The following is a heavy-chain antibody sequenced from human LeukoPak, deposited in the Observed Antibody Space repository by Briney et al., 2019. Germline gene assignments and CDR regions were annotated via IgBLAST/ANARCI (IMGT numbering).Heavy chain of an antibody. J-gene: IGHJ5*02. Sequence: GGSLRLSCAASGFAFSSCAMSWVRQAPGKGLEWVSTVSGSGDSTYYEDSAKGRFTITRDNSKNTLYLQMNSLRAEDTAVYYCVRGGESTWSWGQGTLVTVSS. V-gene: IGHV3-23*01. CDR3: VRGGESTWS. CDR1: GFAFSSCA. CDR2: VSGSGDST. D-gene: IGHD2-15*01.